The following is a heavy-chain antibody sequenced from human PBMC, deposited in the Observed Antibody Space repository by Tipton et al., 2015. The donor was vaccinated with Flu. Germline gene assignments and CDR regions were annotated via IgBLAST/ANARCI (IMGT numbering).Heavy chain of an antibody. CDR1: GGSISGYY. V-gene: IGHV4-4*07. CDR2: IYSSGTA. J-gene: IGHJ4*02. Sequence: TLSLTCTVSGGSISGYYWSWVRQPAGKGLEWIGRIYSSGTANYSPSLKTRVTMSVDTSSNQFFLSLKSVTATDTAIYYCARSASWYDPLGYWGQGNLVTVSS. CDR3: ARSASWYDPLGY. D-gene: IGHD6-13*01.